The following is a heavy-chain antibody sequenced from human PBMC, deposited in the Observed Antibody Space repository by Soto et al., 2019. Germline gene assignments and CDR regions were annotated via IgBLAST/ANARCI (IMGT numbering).Heavy chain of an antibody. D-gene: IGHD6-19*01. Sequence: SETLSLTCTVSGGSSSSGGYYWSWIRQHPGKGLEWIGYIYYSGSTYYNPSLKSRVTISVDTSKNQFSLKLSSVTAADTAVYYCARGGAVAGPVYYYYYGMDVWGQGTTVTVSS. CDR3: ARGGAVAGPVYYYYYGMDV. J-gene: IGHJ6*02. CDR1: GGSSSSGGYY. V-gene: IGHV4-31*03. CDR2: IYYSGST.